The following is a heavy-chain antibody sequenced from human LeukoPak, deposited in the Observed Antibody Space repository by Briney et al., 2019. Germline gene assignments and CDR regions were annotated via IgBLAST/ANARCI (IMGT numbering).Heavy chain of an antibody. CDR3: ARVGYYGSGSYYNDYGMDV. CDR1: GYTFTSYA. J-gene: IGHJ6*02. D-gene: IGHD3-10*01. V-gene: IGHV1-3*01. CDR2: XXAGNGNT. Sequence: ASVKVSCKASGYTFTSYAMHWVRQAPGQRLEWVXXXXAGNGNTKYSQKFQGRVTIARDTSASTAYMELSSLRSEDTAVYYCARVGYYGSGSYYNDYGMDVWGQGTTVTVSS.